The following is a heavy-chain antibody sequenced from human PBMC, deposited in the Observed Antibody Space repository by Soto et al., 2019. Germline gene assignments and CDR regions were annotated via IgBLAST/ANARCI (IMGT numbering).Heavy chain of an antibody. D-gene: IGHD4-17*01. J-gene: IGHJ4*02. CDR1: GGSISSGGYS. CDR2: IYHSGST. V-gene: IGHV4-30-2*01. CDR3: ASFDYGDASFDY. Sequence: QLQLQESGSGLVKPSQTLSLTCAVSGGSISSGGYSWSWIRQPPGKGREWIGYIYHSGSTYYNPSLKSRVTISVDRSKNQFSLKLSSVTAADTAVYYCASFDYGDASFDYWGQGTLVTVSS.